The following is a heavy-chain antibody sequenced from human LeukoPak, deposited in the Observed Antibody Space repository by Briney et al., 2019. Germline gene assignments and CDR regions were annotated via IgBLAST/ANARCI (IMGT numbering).Heavy chain of an antibody. D-gene: IGHD3-3*01. V-gene: IGHV3-23*01. CDR2: ISGSGGST. J-gene: IGHJ4*02. CDR1: GFTFSSYA. Sequence: GGSLRLSCAASGFTFSSYAMSWVRQAPGKGLEWVSAISGSGGSTYYADSVKGRFTISRENSKNTLYLQMNSLRAEDTAVYYFAKPRRDFWSGYSDYFYYLGQGTLVTVSS. CDR3: AKPRRDFWSGYSDYFYY.